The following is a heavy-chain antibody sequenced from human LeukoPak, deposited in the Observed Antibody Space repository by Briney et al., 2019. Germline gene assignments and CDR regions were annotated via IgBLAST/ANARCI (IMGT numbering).Heavy chain of an antibody. Sequence: GGSLRLSCAASGFTFSSYGMHWVRQAPGKGLEWVAFIRYDGSNKYYADSVKGRFTISRDNSRNTLYLQMNSLRAEDTAVYYCAKESIVVVQDYYYYYMDVWGKGTTVTVSS. D-gene: IGHD2-2*01. J-gene: IGHJ6*03. V-gene: IGHV3-30*02. CDR3: AKESIVVVQDYYYYYMDV. CDR2: IRYDGSNK. CDR1: GFTFSSYG.